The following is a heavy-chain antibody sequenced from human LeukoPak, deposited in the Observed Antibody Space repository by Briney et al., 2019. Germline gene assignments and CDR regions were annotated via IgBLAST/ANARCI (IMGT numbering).Heavy chain of an antibody. CDR3: ARLPDDYGDYKYFQH. Sequence: PGGSLRLSCAVSGFTFSDHYMDWVRQAPGKGLEWVANIKQDGSERYYVDSVKGRFTISRDNVKNSLYLQMNSLRAEDTAVYYCARLPDDYGDYKYFQHWGQGTLVTVSS. CDR1: GFTFSDHY. CDR2: IKQDGSER. J-gene: IGHJ1*01. D-gene: IGHD4-17*01. V-gene: IGHV3-7*01.